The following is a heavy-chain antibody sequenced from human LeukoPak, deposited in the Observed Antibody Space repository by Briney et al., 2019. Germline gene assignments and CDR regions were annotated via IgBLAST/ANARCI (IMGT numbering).Heavy chain of an antibody. CDR3: ASDYFDSSGYHYFHN. Sequence: SETPSLTCTFSGGSITNYYCNWIRQPAGKGLEWIGRIYTSGRMYTSGNTNYNPSLKSRVTMSVDMSKNQISLKLTSVTAADTAVYYCASDYFDSSGYHYFHNWGQGTLVTVSS. J-gene: IGHJ1*01. CDR1: GGSITNYY. V-gene: IGHV4-4*07. CDR2: IYTSGRMYTSGNT. D-gene: IGHD3-22*01.